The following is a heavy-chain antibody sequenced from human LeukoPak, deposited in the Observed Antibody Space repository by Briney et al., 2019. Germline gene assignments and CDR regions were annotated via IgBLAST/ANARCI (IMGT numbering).Heavy chain of an antibody. CDR1: GYTFTGYY. J-gene: IGHJ3*02. V-gene: IGHV1-2*02. D-gene: IGHD3-3*01. Sequence: ASVKVSCKSSGYTFTGYYLHWVRQAPGQGLEWMGGINTNSGGTNYAQEFQGRVSMTRDTSISTAYMELSRLRSDDTAVYYCARGSTIFGVVIIPVPAFDIWGQGTMVTVSS. CDR3: ARGSTIFGVVIIPVPAFDI. CDR2: INTNSGGT.